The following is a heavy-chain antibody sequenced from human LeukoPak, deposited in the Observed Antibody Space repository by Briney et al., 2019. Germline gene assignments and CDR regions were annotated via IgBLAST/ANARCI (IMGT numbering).Heavy chain of an antibody. CDR2: IRSKGHTYAT. V-gene: IGHV3-73*01. Sequence: GGSLRLSCVASGFTFSGSTMYWVRQASGKGLEWLGHIRSKGHTYATSYAASVKGRFTISRDDSESTAFLHMDNLRTEDTAVYYCSRHDPYCSSPTCPPMDVWGRGTTVTVSA. J-gene: IGHJ6*04. D-gene: IGHD2-2*01. CDR1: GFTFSGST. CDR3: SRHDPYCSSPTCPPMDV.